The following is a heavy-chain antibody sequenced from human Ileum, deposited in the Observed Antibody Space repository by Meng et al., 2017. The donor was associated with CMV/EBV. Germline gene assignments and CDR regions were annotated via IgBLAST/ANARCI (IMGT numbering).Heavy chain of an antibody. CDR3: ARDGLSGRYFDY. J-gene: IGHJ4*02. CDR2: IDTNTGNP. D-gene: IGHD1-26*01. Sequence: QVQLVQSGSELQKPGDSVKVSWKASGYTFTSNIMIWVRQAPGQGPEWMGWIDTNTGNPTYAQGFTGRFVFSLDTSVSTAYLQISSLKAEDTAVYYCARDGLSGRYFDYWGQGTLVTSPQ. V-gene: IGHV7-4-1*02. CDR1: GYTFTSNI.